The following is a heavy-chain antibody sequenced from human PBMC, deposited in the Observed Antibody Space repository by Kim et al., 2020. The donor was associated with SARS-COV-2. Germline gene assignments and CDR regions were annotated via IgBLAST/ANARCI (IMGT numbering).Heavy chain of an antibody. CDR1: GGSISSYY. CDR3: ARDRYEWELGYYYYGMDV. J-gene: IGHJ6*04. V-gene: IGHV4-59*01. CDR2: IYYSGST. Sequence: SETLSLTCTVSGGSISSYYWSWIRQPPGKGLEWIGYIYYSGSTNYNPSLKSRVTISVDTSKNQFSLKLSSVTAADTAVYYCARDRYEWELGYYYYGMDVWGKGTTVTVSS. D-gene: IGHD1-26*01.